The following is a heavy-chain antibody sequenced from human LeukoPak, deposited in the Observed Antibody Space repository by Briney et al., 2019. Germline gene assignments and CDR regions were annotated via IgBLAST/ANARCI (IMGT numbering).Heavy chain of an antibody. J-gene: IGHJ5*02. Sequence: SETLSLTCAVYGGSFSGYYWSWIRQPPGKGLEWIGEFNHSGSTNYNPSLKSRVTISVDTSKNQFSLKLSSVTAADTAVYYCARGPLRSGYYRPNWFDPWGQGTLVTVSS. CDR1: GGSFSGYY. CDR2: FNHSGST. V-gene: IGHV4-34*01. CDR3: ARGPLRSGYYRPNWFDP. D-gene: IGHD3-3*01.